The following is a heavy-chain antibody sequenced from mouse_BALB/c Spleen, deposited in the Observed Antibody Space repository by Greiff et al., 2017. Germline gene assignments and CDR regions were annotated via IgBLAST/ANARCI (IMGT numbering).Heavy chain of an antibody. V-gene: IGHV2-4-1*01. Sequence: QVHVKQSGPGLVQPSQSLSITCTVSGFSLTSYGVHWVRQSPGKGLEWLGVIWSGGSTDYTAAFISRLSISKDNSKSQVFFKMNSLQADDTAIYYCARQITTVERAMDYWGQGTSVTVSS. CDR1: GFSLTSYG. CDR3: ARQITTVERAMDY. D-gene: IGHD1-1*01. J-gene: IGHJ4*01. CDR2: IWSGGST.